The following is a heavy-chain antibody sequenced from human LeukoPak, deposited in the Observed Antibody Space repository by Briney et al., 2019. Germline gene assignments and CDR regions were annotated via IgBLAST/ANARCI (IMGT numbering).Heavy chain of an antibody. J-gene: IGHJ4*02. V-gene: IGHV3-23*01. CDR1: GFSFNSYA. D-gene: IGHD6-13*01. CDR2: ITHSGGGT. CDR3: AKAWAAAGIFDS. Sequence: GGSLRLSCAASGFSFNSYAMSWVRQAPGKGLAWVSTITHSGGGTFYADSVKGRFTISRDISENTLYLQMSSLKFEDTAVYYCAKAWAAAGIFDSWGLGTLVTVSS.